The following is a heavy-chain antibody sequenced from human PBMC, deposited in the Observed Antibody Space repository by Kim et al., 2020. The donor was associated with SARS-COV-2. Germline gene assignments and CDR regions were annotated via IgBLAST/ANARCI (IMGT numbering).Heavy chain of an antibody. CDR3: AKGVYGSGSYYDAFDI. D-gene: IGHD3-10*01. CDR1: GLTFSSYA. J-gene: IGHJ3*02. V-gene: IGHV3-23*01. Sequence: GGSLRLSCAASGLTFSSYAMSWVRQAPGKGLEWVSTITGNGGVTYYADSVKGRFTISRDNSKNTQYLQMNTLRAEDTAVYYCAKGVYGSGSYYDAFDIWGQGTMVTVSS. CDR2: ITGNGGVT.